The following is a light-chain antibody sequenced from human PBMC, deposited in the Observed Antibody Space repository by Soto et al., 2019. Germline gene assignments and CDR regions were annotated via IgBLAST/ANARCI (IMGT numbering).Light chain of an antibody. CDR2: DAS. J-gene: IGKJ1*01. Sequence: DIQMTQSPSSLSASVADRVTMTCRASQGIRNDVGWYQQKPGRAPKLLIYDASSLESGVPSRFSGSGSATEFTLTISSLQPDDSTTYYCQQYDTYPRTFGQGTKVDIK. CDR1: QGIRND. V-gene: IGKV1-17*01. CDR3: QQYDTYPRT.